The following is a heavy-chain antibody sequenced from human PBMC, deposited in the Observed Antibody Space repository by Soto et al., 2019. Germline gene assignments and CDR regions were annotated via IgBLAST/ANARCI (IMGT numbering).Heavy chain of an antibody. J-gene: IGHJ5*02. CDR3: ARDGCIAAAGTGNWFDP. CDR1: GYTFTSYG. D-gene: IGHD6-13*01. Sequence: ASVKVSFKASGYTFTSYGISWVRQAPGQGLEWMGWISAYNGSTNYAQKLQGRVTMTTDTSTSTAYMELRSLRSDDTAVYYCARDGCIAAAGTGNWFDPWGQGTLVTVSS. V-gene: IGHV1-18*01. CDR2: ISAYNGST.